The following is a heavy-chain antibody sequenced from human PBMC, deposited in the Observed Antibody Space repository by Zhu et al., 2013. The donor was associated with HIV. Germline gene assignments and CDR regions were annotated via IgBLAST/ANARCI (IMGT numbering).Heavy chain of an antibody. CDR3: ARDRANRVEMATIPVGDAFDI. Sequence: QVQLVQSGAEVKRPGASVKVSCKASGYTFTSYYMHWVRQAPGQGLEWMGIINPSGGSTSYAQKFQGRVTMTRDTSTSTVYMELSSLRSEDTAVYYCARDRANRVEMATIPVGDAFDIWGQGTMVTVSS. CDR2: INPSGGST. CDR1: GYTFTSYY. V-gene: IGHV1-46*01. J-gene: IGHJ3*02. D-gene: IGHD5-12*01.